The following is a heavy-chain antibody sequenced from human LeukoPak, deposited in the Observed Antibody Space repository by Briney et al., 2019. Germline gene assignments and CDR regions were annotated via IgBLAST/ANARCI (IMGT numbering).Heavy chain of an antibody. CDR1: GFIFTDYY. V-gene: IGHV3-11*05. J-gene: IGHJ4*02. CDR3: AKDARRSSGWYFFDH. CDR2: IDSGSTST. Sequence: GGSLRLSCAASGFIFTDYYMSWVRQAPGKGLEWVSFIDSGSTSTKYADSVKGRFSISRDNAKNTLYLHMNSLRVEDTAVYYCAKDARRSSGWYFFDHWGQGTLVTVSS. D-gene: IGHD6-19*01.